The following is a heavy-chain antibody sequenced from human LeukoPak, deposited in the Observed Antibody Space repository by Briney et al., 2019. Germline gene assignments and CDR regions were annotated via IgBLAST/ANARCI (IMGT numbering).Heavy chain of an antibody. Sequence: GGSLILSCTASGFTFSSYEMNWVRQAPGKGLEWVSYISSSAGTIYYADSVKGRFTISRDNAKNSLYLQMNSLRVEDTAVYYCAGGGDYWGQGTLVTVSS. CDR2: ISSSAGTI. CDR3: AGGGDY. V-gene: IGHV3-48*03. CDR1: GFTFSSYE. D-gene: IGHD3-16*01. J-gene: IGHJ4*02.